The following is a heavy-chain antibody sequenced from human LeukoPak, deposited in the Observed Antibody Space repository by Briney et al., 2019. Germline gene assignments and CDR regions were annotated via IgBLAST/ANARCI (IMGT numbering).Heavy chain of an antibody. CDR3: ARDGGYCSGGSCYFWFDY. Sequence: PSETLSLTCAVSGGSISSGGYSWSWIRQPPGKGLEWIGYIYYSGSTYYNPSLKSRVTISVDTSKNQFSLKLSSVTAADTAVYYCARDGGYCSGGSCYFWFDYWGQGTLVTVSS. CDR1: GGSISSGGYS. J-gene: IGHJ4*02. V-gene: IGHV4-30-4*07. CDR2: IYYSGST. D-gene: IGHD2-15*01.